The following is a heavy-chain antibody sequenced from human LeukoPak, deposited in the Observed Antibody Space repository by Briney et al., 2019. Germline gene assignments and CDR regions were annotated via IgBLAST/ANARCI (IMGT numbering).Heavy chain of an antibody. CDR3: ARQVLGFGGFDP. D-gene: IGHD3-10*01. CDR2: IYYTGST. J-gene: IGHJ5*02. V-gene: IGHV4-59*01. Sequence: SETLSLTCTVSGDSISNYYWSWIRQPPGRGLEWIGYIYYTGSTNYNPSLKSRVTISVDTSKSQFSLRLRSVTAADTAVYYCARQVLGFGGFDPWGQGTLVTVSS. CDR1: GDSISNYY.